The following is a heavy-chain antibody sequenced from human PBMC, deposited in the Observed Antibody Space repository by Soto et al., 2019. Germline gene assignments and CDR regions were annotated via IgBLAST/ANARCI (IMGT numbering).Heavy chain of an antibody. J-gene: IGHJ6*02. CDR3: ASSRTLLWFGGVPMDV. CDR1: GGSFSGYY. CDR2: INHSGST. V-gene: IGHV4-34*01. D-gene: IGHD3-10*01. Sequence: SETLSLTCAVYGGSFSGYYWSWIRQPPGKGLEWIGEINHSGSTNYNPSLKSRVTISVDTSKNQFSLKLSSVTAADTAVYCCASSRTLLWFGGVPMDVWGQGTTVTVSS.